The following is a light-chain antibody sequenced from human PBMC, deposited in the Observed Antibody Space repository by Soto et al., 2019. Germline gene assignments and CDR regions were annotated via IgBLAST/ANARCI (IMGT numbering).Light chain of an antibody. Sequence: DVQMTQSPSTLSASVGAIVTTTCRASQSINNLLAWYQQNNGKGPKVLIYDVSTLESGVPSRFSGNRSGTAGTINLSSLQPEDGETYYGQQYDSYPLTFGGGTKVDI. J-gene: IGKJ4*01. V-gene: IGKV1-5*01. CDR2: DVS. CDR1: QSINNL. CDR3: QQYDSYPLT.